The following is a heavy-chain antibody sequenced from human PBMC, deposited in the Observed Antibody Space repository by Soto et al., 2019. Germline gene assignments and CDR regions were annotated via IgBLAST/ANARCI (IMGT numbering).Heavy chain of an antibody. J-gene: IGHJ5*02. CDR1: GGSISSSNW. D-gene: IGHD6-6*01. Sequence: SETLSLTCAVSGGSISSSNWWSWVRQPPGKGLEWIGEIYHSGSTNYNPSLKRRVTISVDKSKNQFSLKLSSVTAADTAVYYCARRSSSSLGSLFDPWGRGILVTVSS. CDR2: IYHSGST. V-gene: IGHV4-4*02. CDR3: ARRSSSSLGSLFDP.